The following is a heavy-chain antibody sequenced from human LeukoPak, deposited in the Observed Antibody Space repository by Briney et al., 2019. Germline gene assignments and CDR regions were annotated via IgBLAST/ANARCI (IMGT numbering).Heavy chain of an antibody. V-gene: IGHV1-2*02. D-gene: IGHD6-6*01. CDR2: INPNSGGT. Sequence: ASVKVSCKASGYTFTGYYMHWVRQAPGQGLEWMGWINPNSGGTNYALKFQGRVTMTRDTSISTAYMELSGLRSDDTAVYYCARTARSSRGAFDIWGQGTMVTVSS. J-gene: IGHJ3*02. CDR3: ARTARSSRGAFDI. CDR1: GYTFTGYY.